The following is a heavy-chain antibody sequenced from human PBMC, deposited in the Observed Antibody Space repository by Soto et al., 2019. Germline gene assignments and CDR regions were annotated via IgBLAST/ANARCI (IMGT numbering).Heavy chain of an antibody. Sequence: ASVTVSCKASGYTFTSYGISWVRQAPGQGLEWMGWISAYNGNTNYAQKLQGRVTMTTDTSTSTAYMELRSLRSDDTAVYYCAIFYFYSSGWYYFDYWGQGTLVTVSS. D-gene: IGHD6-19*01. CDR3: AIFYFYSSGWYYFDY. V-gene: IGHV1-18*01. CDR2: ISAYNGNT. J-gene: IGHJ4*02. CDR1: GYTFTSYG.